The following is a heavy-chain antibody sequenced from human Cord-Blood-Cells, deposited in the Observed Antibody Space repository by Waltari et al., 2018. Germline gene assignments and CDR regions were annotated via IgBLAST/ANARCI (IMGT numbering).Heavy chain of an antibody. CDR1: GAPISSYY. J-gene: IGHJ3*02. Sequence: QVQLQESGPGLVKPSETLSLTCTVSGAPISSYYWRWIRQRPGKGLEWIGYIYYSGSTNYNPSLKSRVTISVDTSKNQFSLKLSSVTAADTAVYYCARTPYDFWSGYYDAFDIWGQGTMVTVSS. CDR3: ARTPYDFWSGYYDAFDI. V-gene: IGHV4-59*01. D-gene: IGHD3-3*01. CDR2: IYYSGST.